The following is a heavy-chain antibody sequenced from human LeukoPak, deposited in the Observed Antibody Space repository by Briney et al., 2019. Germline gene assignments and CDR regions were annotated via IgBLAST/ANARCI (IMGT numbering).Heavy chain of an antibody. V-gene: IGHV3-21*01. CDR3: ARAESYSNYYYYYYYGMDV. D-gene: IGHD4-11*01. J-gene: IGHJ6*02. Sequence: GGSLRLPCAASGFTFSSYSMNWVRQAPGKGLEWVSSISSSSSYIYYADSVKGRFTISRDNAKNSLYLQMNSLRAEDTAVYYCARAESYSNYYYYYYYGMDVWGQGTTVTVSS. CDR1: GFTFSSYS. CDR2: ISSSSSYI.